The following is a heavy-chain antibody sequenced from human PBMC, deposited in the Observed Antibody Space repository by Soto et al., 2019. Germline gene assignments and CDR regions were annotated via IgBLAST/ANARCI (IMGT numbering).Heavy chain of an antibody. J-gene: IGHJ4*02. Sequence: EVLLVQSGGGLVQPGGSLRLSCAPSGLSVTSNYMAWVRQAPGKGLEWVSVIYSGSTTHHADSVKGRFTISRDSSSNTWYLQMSSLRVEDTALYYGARGYWGEGYGAGRYFDYWGREPWSPSPQ. D-gene: IGHD3-16*01. CDR2: IYSGSTT. CDR1: GLSVTSNY. CDR3: ARGYWGEGYGAGRYFDY. V-gene: IGHV3-66*01.